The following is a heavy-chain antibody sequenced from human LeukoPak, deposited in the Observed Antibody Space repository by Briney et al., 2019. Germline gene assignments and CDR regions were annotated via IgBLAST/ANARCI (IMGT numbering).Heavy chain of an antibody. CDR1: GYSFTSYW. CDR2: IDPSDSYT. V-gene: IGHV5-10-1*01. Sequence: GESLKISCKGSGYSFTSYWINWVRQMPGKGLEWMGTIDPSDSYTNYSPSFQGHVTISADNSISTAYLQLSSLKASDTAMYYCARLPQLGSDYWGQGTLVTVSS. J-gene: IGHJ4*02. CDR3: ARLPQLGSDY. D-gene: IGHD1-26*01.